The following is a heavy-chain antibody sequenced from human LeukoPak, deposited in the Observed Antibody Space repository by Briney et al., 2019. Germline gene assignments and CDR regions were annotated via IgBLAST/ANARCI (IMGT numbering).Heavy chain of an antibody. CDR3: ARAPSMIVVAPGAFDI. Sequence: PGGSLRLSCAASGFTFSSYGMHWVRQAPGKGLEWVAVIWYDGSNKYYADSVKGRFTISRDNSKNTLYLQMNSLRAEDTAVYYCARAPSMIVVAPGAFDIWGQGTMVTVSS. V-gene: IGHV3-33*01. CDR1: GFTFSSYG. D-gene: IGHD3-22*01. CDR2: IWYDGSNK. J-gene: IGHJ3*02.